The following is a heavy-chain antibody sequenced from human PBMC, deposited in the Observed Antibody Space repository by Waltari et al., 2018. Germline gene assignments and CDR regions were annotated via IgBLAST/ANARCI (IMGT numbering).Heavy chain of an antibody. D-gene: IGHD3-16*01. Sequence: QVQLQESGPGLVKPSDTLSLTCAVSGYSISSSNWWGWIRQPPGKGLAWIGYIYYSGSTYYNPSLKSQVTMSVDTSTNQFSLKLSAGTAVDTAVYYCARTLGAGAFDIWGQGTMVTVSS. CDR3: ARTLGAGAFDI. V-gene: IGHV4-28*01. CDR2: IYYSGST. J-gene: IGHJ3*02. CDR1: GYSISSSNW.